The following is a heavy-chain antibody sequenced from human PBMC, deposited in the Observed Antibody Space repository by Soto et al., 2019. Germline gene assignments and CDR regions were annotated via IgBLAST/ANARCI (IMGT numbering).Heavy chain of an antibody. CDR1: GFTFSSYA. J-gene: IGHJ4*02. D-gene: IGHD6-19*01. CDR3: AKVKSVAGTFFDY. Sequence: GGSLRLSCAASGFTFSSYAMSWVRQAPGKGLEWVSAISGSGGSTYYADSVKGRFTISRDNSKNTLYLQMNSLRAEDTAVYYGAKVKSVAGTFFDYWGQGTLVTFSS. CDR2: ISGSGGST. V-gene: IGHV3-23*01.